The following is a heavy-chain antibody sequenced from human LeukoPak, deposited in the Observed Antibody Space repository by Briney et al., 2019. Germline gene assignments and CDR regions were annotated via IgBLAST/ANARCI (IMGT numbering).Heavy chain of an antibody. CDR2: ISYDGSNK. J-gene: IGHJ6*04. V-gene: IGHV3-30*18. CDR1: GFTFSSYG. D-gene: IGHD3-9*01. Sequence: PGGSLRLSCAASGFTFSSYGMHWVRQAPGKGLEWVAVISYDGSNKYYADSVKGRFTISRDNSKNTLYLQMNSLRAEDTAVYYCAKVDILTGAPSVYWYYGMDVLGKGTTVTVSS. CDR3: AKVDILTGAPSVYWYYGMDV.